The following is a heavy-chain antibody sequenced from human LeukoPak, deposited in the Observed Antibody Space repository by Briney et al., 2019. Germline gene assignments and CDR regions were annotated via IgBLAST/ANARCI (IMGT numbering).Heavy chain of an antibody. Sequence: GGSLRLSCAASGFPFRSYAMSWVRQAPGKGLEWISVISESGGRTYYADSVKGRFTISTDNSKNTLYLQMNSPRAEDTAVYYCAKDLSLRSSDWYPGFDSWGQGTLVTVSS. CDR3: AKDLSLRSSDWYPGFDS. J-gene: IGHJ4*02. CDR2: ISESGGRT. CDR1: GFPFRSYA. D-gene: IGHD6-19*01. V-gene: IGHV3-23*01.